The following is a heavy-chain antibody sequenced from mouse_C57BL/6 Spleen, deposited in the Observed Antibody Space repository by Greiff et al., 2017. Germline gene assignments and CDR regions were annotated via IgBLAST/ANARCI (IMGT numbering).Heavy chain of an antibody. CDR2: IDPSDSYT. J-gene: IGHJ1*03. V-gene: IGHV1-50*01. Sequence: QVQLQQSGAELVKPGASVKLSCKASGYTFTSYWMQWVKQRPGQGLEWIGEIDPSDSYTNYNQKFKGKATLTVETSSSTAYMQLSSLTSEDSAVYYCASPQLSYWYFDVWGTGTTVTVSS. D-gene: IGHD4-1*02. CDR1: GYTFTSYW. CDR3: ASPQLSYWYFDV.